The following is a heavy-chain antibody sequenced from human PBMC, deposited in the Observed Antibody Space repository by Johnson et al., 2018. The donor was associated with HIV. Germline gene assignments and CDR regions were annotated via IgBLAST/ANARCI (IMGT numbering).Heavy chain of an antibody. J-gene: IGHJ3*02. V-gene: IGHV3-7*01. CDR1: GFTFSSYG. CDR3: AGSARWDSSSWDSFAPCAFDI. D-gene: IGHD6-13*01. Sequence: VQLVESGGGVVQPGRSLRLSCAASGFTFSSYGMHWVRQAPGKGLEWVANIKQDGSEKYYVDSVKGRFTISRDNAKNSLYLQMNSLRAEDTAVYYCAGSARWDSSSWDSFAPCAFDIWGQGTMVTVSS. CDR2: IKQDGSEK.